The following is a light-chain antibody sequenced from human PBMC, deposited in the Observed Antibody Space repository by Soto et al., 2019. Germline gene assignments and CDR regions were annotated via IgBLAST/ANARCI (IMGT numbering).Light chain of an antibody. J-gene: IGKJ1*01. CDR2: GAS. V-gene: IGKV3-15*01. CDR3: QKYNRRPPAT. Sequence: ELVLTQSPATLSVSPGEGVTRSCRARQSVNNDLDWYQQKPGQAPSLLIHGASTTAARVPARFSGSGSGTEFTLTIRSLQSEDSAVYYCQKYNRRPPATFGQGTKVEIK. CDR1: QSVNND.